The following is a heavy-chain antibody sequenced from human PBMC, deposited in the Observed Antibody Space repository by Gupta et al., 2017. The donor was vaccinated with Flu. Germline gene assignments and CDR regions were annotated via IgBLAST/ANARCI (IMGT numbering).Heavy chain of an antibody. CDR2: IYHSGST. Sequence: QVQLQESGPGLVKPSATLSLTCAVSGYSISSGYYWGWIRHPPGKGLEWIGSIYHSGSTYYNPSLKSRVTISVDTSKNQFSLKLSSVTAADTAVYYCASGGTTGTTAYWGQGTLVTVSS. V-gene: IGHV4-38-2*01. CDR3: ASGGTTGTTAY. J-gene: IGHJ4*02. D-gene: IGHD1-7*01. CDR1: GYSISSGYY.